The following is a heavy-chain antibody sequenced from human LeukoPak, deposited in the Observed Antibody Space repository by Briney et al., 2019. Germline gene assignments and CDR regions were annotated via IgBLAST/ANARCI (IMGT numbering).Heavy chain of an antibody. V-gene: IGHV3-23*01. J-gene: IGHJ3*02. CDR2: ITGSGGSA. CDR3: AKGSAAAGTIYTFDI. CDR1: GFTFSTYG. Sequence: GGSLRLSCAASGFTFSTYGMSWVRQAPGKGLEWVSAITGSGGSAYYADSVKGRFTISRDNSKNTLNLQMNSLRAEDTAVYYCAKGSAAAGTIYTFDIWGQGTMVTVSS. D-gene: IGHD6-13*01.